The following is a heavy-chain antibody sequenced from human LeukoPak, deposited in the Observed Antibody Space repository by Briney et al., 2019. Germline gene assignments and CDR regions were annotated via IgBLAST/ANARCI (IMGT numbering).Heavy chain of an antibody. Sequence: SGGSLRLSCTASGFTFGDYAMSWVRQAPGKGLEWVGFIRSKAYGGTTEYAASVKGRFTISRDDSKSIAYQQMNSLKTEDTAVYYCTRGWSRDYWGQGTLVTVSS. CDR2: IRSKAYGGTT. J-gene: IGHJ4*02. D-gene: IGHD3-3*01. V-gene: IGHV3-49*04. CDR1: GFTFGDYA. CDR3: TRGWSRDY.